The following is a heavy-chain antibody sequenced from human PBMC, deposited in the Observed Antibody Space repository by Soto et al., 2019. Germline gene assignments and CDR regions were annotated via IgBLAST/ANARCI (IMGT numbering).Heavy chain of an antibody. J-gene: IGHJ4*02. Sequence: PETLSLTCAVYGGSFSGYYWSWIRQPPGKGLEWIGEINHSGSTNYNPSLKSRVTISVDTSKNQFSLKLSSVTAADTAVYYCARGRTYYGVTMVRGVHLDYWGQGTLVTVSS. V-gene: IGHV4-34*01. CDR2: INHSGST. CDR3: ARGRTYYGVTMVRGVHLDY. D-gene: IGHD3-10*01. CDR1: GGSFSGYY.